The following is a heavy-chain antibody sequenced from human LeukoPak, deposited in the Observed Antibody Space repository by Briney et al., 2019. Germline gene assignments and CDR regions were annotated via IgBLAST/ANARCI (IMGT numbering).Heavy chain of an antibody. CDR3: ARDPSRGYSYGYADD. CDR2: IMRDGSEK. Sequence: GGSLRLSSAASGFSFSTYWMNWVRQPPGKGLEWVANIMRDGSEKYYVDSVKGRFTISRDNAKNSLYLQMNSLRAEDTAVYYCARDPSRGYSYGYADDWGQGSLVIVSS. J-gene: IGHJ4*02. V-gene: IGHV3-7*01. D-gene: IGHD5-18*01. CDR1: GFSFSTYW.